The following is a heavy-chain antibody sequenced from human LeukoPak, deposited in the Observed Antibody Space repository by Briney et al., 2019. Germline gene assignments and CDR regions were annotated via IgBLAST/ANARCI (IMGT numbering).Heavy chain of an antibody. J-gene: IGHJ4*02. CDR1: GYSFTTYW. D-gene: IGHD1-26*01. CDR2: IFPADSDT. V-gene: IGHV5-51*01. CDR3: ARLVSGCWSCFEY. Sequence: GESLKISCKGSGYSFTTYWIGWVRQMPGKGLEWMGIIFPADSDTRYSPSFQGQVTISADKSISTAYLQWSSLKASDTAMYYCARLVSGCWSCFEYWGQGTLVTVSS.